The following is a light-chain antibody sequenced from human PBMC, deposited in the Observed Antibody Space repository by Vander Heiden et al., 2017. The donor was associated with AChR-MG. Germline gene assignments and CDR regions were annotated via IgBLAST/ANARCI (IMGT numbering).Light chain of an antibody. Sequence: QSVLTQPPSASGTPGQRVTIPCSGSSTHIGRKTVNWYQQLPGTAPKLLIYGNNQRPSGVPDRFSGSKSGTSASLAISGLQSEDEADYYCASWDDSLNGPVFGGGTKLTVL. V-gene: IGLV1-44*01. CDR3: ASWDDSLNGPV. CDR2: GNN. CDR1: STHIGRKT. J-gene: IGLJ3*02.